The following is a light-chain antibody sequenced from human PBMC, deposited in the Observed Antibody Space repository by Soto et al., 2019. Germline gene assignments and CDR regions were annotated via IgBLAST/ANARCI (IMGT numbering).Light chain of an antibody. J-gene: IGLJ2*01. CDR3: SSYTSSSTVV. CDR2: DVS. Sequence: QSALTQPASVSGSPGQSITISCTGTSSDVGGYNYVSWYQQHPGKAPKLMIYDVSNRPSGVSTRFSGSKSGNTASLTISGIQADDEADYYCSSYTSSSTVVFGGGTKLTVL. V-gene: IGLV2-14*01. CDR1: SSDVGGYNY.